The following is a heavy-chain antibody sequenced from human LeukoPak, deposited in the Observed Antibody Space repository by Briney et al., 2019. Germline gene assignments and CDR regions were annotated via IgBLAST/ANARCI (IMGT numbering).Heavy chain of an antibody. V-gene: IGHV5-51*01. D-gene: IGHD1-14*01. Sequence: GESLKISCEASGYSFNTHWIGWVRQMPGKGLEWMGIIYPGDSDTRYSPSFQGQVTISADRSIRTAYLQWTSLKASDTAVYFCARHEKSWAESNFDYWGQGTLVTVSS. CDR2: IYPGDSDT. CDR1: GYSFNTHW. J-gene: IGHJ4*02. CDR3: ARHEKSWAESNFDY.